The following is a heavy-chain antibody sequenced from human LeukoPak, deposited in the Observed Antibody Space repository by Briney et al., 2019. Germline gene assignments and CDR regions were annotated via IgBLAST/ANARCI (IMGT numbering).Heavy chain of an antibody. Sequence: ASVKVSCKASGYTFTSYGISWVRQAPGQGLEWMGWISAYNGNTNYAQKLQGRVTMTTDTSTSTAYMELSRLRSDDTAVYYCARDSVNTMVRGVIITSYFDYWGQGTLVTVSS. J-gene: IGHJ4*02. V-gene: IGHV1-18*01. CDR3: ARDSVNTMVRGVIITSYFDY. D-gene: IGHD3-10*01. CDR2: ISAYNGNT. CDR1: GYTFTSYG.